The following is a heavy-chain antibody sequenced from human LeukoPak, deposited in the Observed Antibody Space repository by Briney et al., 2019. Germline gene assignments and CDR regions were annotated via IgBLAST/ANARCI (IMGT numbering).Heavy chain of an antibody. CDR3: ARNRVVGAPNFDY. D-gene: IGHD1-26*01. CDR2: IYHSGST. V-gene: IGHV4-61*08. CDR1: GGSINNGGYY. Sequence: PSETLSLTCTVSGGSINNGGYYWSWIRQPPGKALEWIGLIYHSGSTYYNPSLKSRVTISLDTSKNQFSLRLTSVTAADTAVYYCARNRVVGAPNFDYWGQGTLVTVFS. J-gene: IGHJ4*02.